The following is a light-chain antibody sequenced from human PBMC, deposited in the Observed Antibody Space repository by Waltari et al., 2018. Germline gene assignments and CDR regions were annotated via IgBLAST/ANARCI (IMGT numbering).Light chain of an antibody. J-gene: IGLJ2*01. CDR3: AAWDDSLSGTGV. Sequence: QSVLTQPPSASGTPGQRVTIPCSGSSSNIGHTYVYCYQQHPGTAPKLLIYRNNQRPSGVPDRFSGSKSGTSASLAISGLRSEDEADYYCAAWDDSLSGTGVFGGGTKLTVL. CDR1: SSNIGHTY. V-gene: IGLV1-47*01. CDR2: RNN.